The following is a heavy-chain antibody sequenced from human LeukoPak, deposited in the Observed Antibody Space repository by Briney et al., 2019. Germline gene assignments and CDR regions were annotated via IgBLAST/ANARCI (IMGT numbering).Heavy chain of an antibody. CDR1: GFTFSTYW. V-gene: IGHV3-74*01. J-gene: IGHJ4*02. CDR3: AKAPVTSCRGAYCYPFDS. CDR2: IKTDGSNT. D-gene: IGHD2-21*01. Sequence: QPGGSLRLSCAASGFTFSTYWMHWVRQDPGKGLVWVSRIKTDGSNTYYADSVKGRFTISRDNAKNTLYLQMNSLRAEDAAVYFCAKAPVTSCRGAYCYPFDSWGQGTLVTVSS.